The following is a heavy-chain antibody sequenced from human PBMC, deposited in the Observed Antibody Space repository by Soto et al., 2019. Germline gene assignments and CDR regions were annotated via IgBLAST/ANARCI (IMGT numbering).Heavy chain of an antibody. V-gene: IGHV5-51*01. CDR3: ARRGFCSGGSCHSAAFDI. D-gene: IGHD2-15*01. CDR1: GYSFTSYW. CDR2: IYPGDSDT. Sequence: GESLKISCKGSGYSFTSYWIACVRQMPGKGLEWMGIIYPGDSDTRYSPSFQGQVTISADKSISTADLQWSSLKASDTAMYYRARRGFCSGGSCHSAAFDIWGQGTMVTVSS. J-gene: IGHJ3*02.